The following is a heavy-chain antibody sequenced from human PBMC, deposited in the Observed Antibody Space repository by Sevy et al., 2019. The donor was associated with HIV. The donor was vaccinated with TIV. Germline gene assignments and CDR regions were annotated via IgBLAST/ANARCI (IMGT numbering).Heavy chain of an antibody. J-gene: IGHJ4*02. CDR2: ISAYTGDT. V-gene: IGHV1-18*01. D-gene: IGHD2-2*01. Sequence: ASVKVSCRASGYTFRNYGISWVRQAPGQGLEWLGWISAYTGDTDFAQKVKARVTLTSDTSTNTAHLEWRSLRSDDTAVYCWARDRPQGVVVLPGSMWGGIDYWGQGTLVTVSS. CDR3: ARDRPQGVVVLPGSMWGGIDY. CDR1: GYTFRNYG.